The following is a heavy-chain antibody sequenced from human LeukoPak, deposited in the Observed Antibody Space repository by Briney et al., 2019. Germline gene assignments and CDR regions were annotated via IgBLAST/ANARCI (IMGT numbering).Heavy chain of an antibody. CDR1: GGSISSYY. D-gene: IGHD5-12*01. Sequence: SETLSLTCTVSGGSISSYYWSWIRQPPGKGLEWIGYIYYSGSTNYNPSLKSRVTISVDTSKNQFSLKLSSVTAADTAVYYCATHSGYDLHWFDPWGQGTLVTVSS. J-gene: IGHJ5*02. CDR3: ATHSGYDLHWFDP. V-gene: IGHV4-59*08. CDR2: IYYSGST.